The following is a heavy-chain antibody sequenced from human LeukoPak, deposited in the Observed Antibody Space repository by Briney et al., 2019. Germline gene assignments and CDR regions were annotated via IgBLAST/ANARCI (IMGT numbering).Heavy chain of an antibody. V-gene: IGHV4-59*08. CDR1: GGSISSYY. J-gene: IGHJ4*02. D-gene: IGHD2-15*01. CDR3: ARHPVIAHFDY. CDR2: IYYSGST. Sequence: SETLSLTCTVSGGSISSYYWSWIRQPPGKGLEWIGYIYYSGSTNYNPSLKSRVTISVDTSKNQFSLKLSSVTAADTAVYYCARHPVIAHFDYWGQGTLVTVSS.